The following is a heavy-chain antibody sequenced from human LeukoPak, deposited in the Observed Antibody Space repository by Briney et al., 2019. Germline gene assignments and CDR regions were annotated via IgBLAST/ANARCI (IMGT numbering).Heavy chain of an antibody. CDR3: AREPPRDYYMDV. CDR2: ISSSSSYI. CDR1: GFTFSSYS. Sequence: GGSLRLSCAASGFTFSSYSMNWVRQAPGKGLEWVSSISSSSSYIYYADSVKGRFTISRDNAKNSLYLQMNSLRAEDTAVYYCAREPPRDYYMDVWGQGTLVTVSS. V-gene: IGHV3-21*01. D-gene: IGHD3-10*01. J-gene: IGHJ4*02.